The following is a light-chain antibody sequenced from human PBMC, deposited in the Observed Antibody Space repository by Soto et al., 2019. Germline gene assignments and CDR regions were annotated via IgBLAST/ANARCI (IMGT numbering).Light chain of an antibody. CDR3: WSYTSSSTNV. Sequence: QSALTQPASVSGSPGQSITISCTGTSSDIGGYNFVSWYQHLPGKAPNLIIFEISKRPSGVSNRFSGSKSGNTASLTISGLQPEDEDEYYCWSYTSSSTNVFGTGTKVTVL. CDR2: EIS. V-gene: IGLV2-14*01. J-gene: IGLJ1*01. CDR1: SSDIGGYNF.